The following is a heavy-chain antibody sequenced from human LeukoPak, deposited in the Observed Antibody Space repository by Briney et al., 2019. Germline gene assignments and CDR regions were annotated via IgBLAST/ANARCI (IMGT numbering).Heavy chain of an antibody. CDR1: GFTFSSYA. D-gene: IGHD5-24*01. J-gene: IGHJ4*02. CDR2: ISGSGGTT. V-gene: IGHV3-23*01. CDR3: AKDRSRDGYSRYYFDY. Sequence: PGGSLRLSCAASGFTFSSYAMSWVRQAPGKGLEWVSAISGSGGTTHYADSVKGRFTISRDRSKNTLYLQMHSLRAEDTAVYYCAKDRSRDGYSRYYFDYWGQGTLVTVSS.